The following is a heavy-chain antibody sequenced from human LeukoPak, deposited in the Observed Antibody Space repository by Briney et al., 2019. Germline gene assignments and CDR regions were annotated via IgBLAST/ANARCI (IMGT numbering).Heavy chain of an antibody. J-gene: IGHJ3*02. Sequence: GGSLRLSCAASGFTFSSYWMSWVRQAPGKGLEWVANIKQDGSEKYYVDSVKGRFTISRDNAKNSLYLQMNSLRAEDTAVYYCARDSFRLREQQLVEGAFDIWGQGTMVTVSS. CDR2: IKQDGSEK. D-gene: IGHD6-13*01. V-gene: IGHV3-7*01. CDR3: ARDSFRLREQQLVEGAFDI. CDR1: GFTFSSYW.